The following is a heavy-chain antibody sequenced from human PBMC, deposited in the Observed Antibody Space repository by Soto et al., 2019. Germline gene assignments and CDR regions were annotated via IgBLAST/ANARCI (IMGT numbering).Heavy chain of an antibody. CDR2: ISAYTDTP. J-gene: IGHJ5*02. V-gene: IGHV1-18*01. D-gene: IGHD2-2*01. CDR1: GYTFTNFG. CDR3: ARVIPGVEDWFDP. Sequence: ASVKVSCKASGYTFTNFGVTWVRRAPGQGLEWMGWISAYTDTPNYAQKFQGRVTMTIDTPTSTAYMDLRSLTSDDTAVYYCARVIPGVEDWFDPWGQGTLVTVSS.